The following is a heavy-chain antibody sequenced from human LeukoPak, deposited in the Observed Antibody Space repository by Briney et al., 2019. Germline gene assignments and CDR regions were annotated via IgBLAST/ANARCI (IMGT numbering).Heavy chain of an antibody. D-gene: IGHD3-10*01. CDR2: IDHSGST. Sequence: SGTLSLTCAVYGGSLSGYSWTWIRQPPGKGLEWIGEIDHSGSTNYNASLTSRVIISADTSQNQFSLKLTSVTVADTAVYYCARVYVTVVRGRWFDPWGQGTLVTVSS. CDR3: ARVYVTVVRGRWFDP. J-gene: IGHJ5*02. CDR1: GGSLSGYS. V-gene: IGHV4-34*01.